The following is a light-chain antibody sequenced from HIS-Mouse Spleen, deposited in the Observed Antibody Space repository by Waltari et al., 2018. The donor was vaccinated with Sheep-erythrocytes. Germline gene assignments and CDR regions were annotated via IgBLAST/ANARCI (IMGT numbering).Light chain of an antibody. CDR2: QDS. Sequence: SYELTQPPLVSVSPGQTASIPCSGDKLGDKYACWYHQKPGQSPVLVIYQDSKRPSGIPERFSGSNSGNTATLTISGTQAMDEADYYCQAWDSSTVVFGGGTKLTVL. J-gene: IGLJ2*01. V-gene: IGLV3-1*01. CDR3: QAWDSSTVV. CDR1: KLGDKY.